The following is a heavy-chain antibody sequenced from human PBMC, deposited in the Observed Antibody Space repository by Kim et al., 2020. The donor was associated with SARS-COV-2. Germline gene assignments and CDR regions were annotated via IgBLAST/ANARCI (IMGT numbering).Heavy chain of an antibody. J-gene: IGHJ6*02. Sequence: NSKPSLKSQVTISVDTTKSRLSLKMSSVTAADTAVYYCARDSYYYGMDVWGQGTTVTVSS. V-gene: IGHV4-34*01. D-gene: IGHD2-15*01. CDR3: ARDSYYYGMDV.